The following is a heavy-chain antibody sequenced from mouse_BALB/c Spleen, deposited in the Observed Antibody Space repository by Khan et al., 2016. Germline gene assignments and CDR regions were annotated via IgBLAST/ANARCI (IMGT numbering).Heavy chain of an antibody. CDR1: GYSFTSYY. Sequence: QVQLQQSGPELVKPGASVKISCKASGYSFTSYYIHWVKQRPGQGLEWIGWIFPGSGNTKYNEKFKGKATLTADTSSSTAYMQLSSLTSEDAAVYFCARAYYYGSPYDFDSWGQGTTLTVSS. J-gene: IGHJ2*01. V-gene: IGHV1-66*01. CDR2: IFPGSGNT. CDR3: ARAYYYGSPYDFDS. D-gene: IGHD1-1*01.